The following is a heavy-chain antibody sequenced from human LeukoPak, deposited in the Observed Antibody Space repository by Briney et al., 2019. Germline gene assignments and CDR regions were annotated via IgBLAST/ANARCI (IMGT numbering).Heavy chain of an antibody. V-gene: IGHV3-48*01. D-gene: IGHD6-6*01. CDR2: ISSNTRTI. CDR1: GFTFSSYG. J-gene: IGHJ4*02. Sequence: PGGSLRLSCAASGFTFSSYGMDWVRQAPGKGLEWVSYISSNTRTISYANSVKGRFTISRDNAQNSLFLQMNSLRAEDTAAYYCTRGGAARPDYWGQGTLVTVSS. CDR3: TRGGAARPDY.